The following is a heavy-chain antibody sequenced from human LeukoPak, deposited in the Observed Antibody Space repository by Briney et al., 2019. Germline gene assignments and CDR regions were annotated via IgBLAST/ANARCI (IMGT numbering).Heavy chain of an antibody. Sequence: SETLSLTCTVSGGSISSSSYYWGWIRQPPGKGLEWIGSIYYSGSTYYNPSLKSRVTISVDTSKNQFSLKLSSVTAADTAVYYCARRRYGDYSGLAWGQGTLVTVSS. CDR1: GGSISSSSYY. J-gene: IGHJ5*02. V-gene: IGHV4-39*01. CDR3: ARRRYGDYSGLA. D-gene: IGHD4-17*01. CDR2: IYYSGST.